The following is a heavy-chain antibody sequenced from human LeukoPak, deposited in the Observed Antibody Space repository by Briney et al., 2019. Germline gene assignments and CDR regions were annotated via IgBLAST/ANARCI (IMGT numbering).Heavy chain of an antibody. CDR1: GFRFSHYG. J-gene: IGHJ4*02. D-gene: IGHD1-26*01. V-gene: IGHV3-23*01. CDR3: AISGGYWAWAH. CDR2: IISTSERK. Sequence: GGTLRLSCEGFGFRFSHYGMNWVRQAPGKGLEWVSGIISTSERKYYADSVKGRFTISRDNSKNTFYLQMNSLRADDTAVYYCAISGGYWAWAHWGQGTLVTVSS.